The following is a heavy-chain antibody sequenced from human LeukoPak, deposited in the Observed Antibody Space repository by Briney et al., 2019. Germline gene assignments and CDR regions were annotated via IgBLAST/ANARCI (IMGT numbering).Heavy chain of an antibody. CDR1: GFTFGDYA. CDR2: IRGKAYSGTT. D-gene: IGHD4-23*01. CDR3: TSRTDYGGPFDY. V-gene: IGHV3-49*03. J-gene: IGHJ4*02. Sequence: GGSLRLSCTASGFTFGDYAMSWFRQAPGKGLEWVGFIRGKAYSGTTEYAASVKGRFTISRDDSKSIAYLQMNSLKTEDTAVYYCTSRTDYGGPFDYWGQGTLVTVSS.